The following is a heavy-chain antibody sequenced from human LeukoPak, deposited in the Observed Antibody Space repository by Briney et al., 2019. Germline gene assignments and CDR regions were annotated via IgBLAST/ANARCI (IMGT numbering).Heavy chain of an antibody. V-gene: IGHV3-23*01. CDR2: INFSGGRT. CDR1: GFTFNNYA. J-gene: IGHJ4*02. D-gene: IGHD5-18*01. CDR3: AKGGSSYSYGSSGALDY. Sequence: GGSLRLSCAASGFTFNNYALNWVRQAPGKGLEWVSGINFSGGRTYSANSVKGRFTISRDNSKNTLYLQMNSLRAEDTAVYYCAKGGSSYSYGSSGALDYWGQGALVTVSS.